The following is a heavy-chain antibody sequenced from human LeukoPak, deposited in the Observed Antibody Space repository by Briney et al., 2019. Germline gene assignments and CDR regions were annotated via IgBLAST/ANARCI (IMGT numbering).Heavy chain of an antibody. CDR2: INTYGNST. D-gene: IGHD3-10*01. CDR1: GFTFSTYW. J-gene: IGHJ4*02. V-gene: IGHV3-74*01. Sequence: GGSLRLSCGASGFTFSTYWMHWVRQAPGKGLVWVSRINTYGNSTNYADSVKGRFTISRDNSKNTLYLQMNSLRAEDTAVYYCARDSSYYGSGARFDYWGQGTLVTVSS. CDR3: ARDSSYYGSGARFDY.